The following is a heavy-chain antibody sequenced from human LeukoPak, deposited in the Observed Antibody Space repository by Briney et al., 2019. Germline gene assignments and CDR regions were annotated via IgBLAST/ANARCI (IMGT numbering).Heavy chain of an antibody. J-gene: IGHJ1*01. CDR2: MNPNSGNT. Sequence: ASVKVSCKASGYTFTSYDINWVRQAPGQGLEWMGWMNPNSGNTVYAQKFRGRVTMTRNTSISTAYMELSSLRSEDTAVYYCARGRCGGDCPPQDWGQGTLVTVSS. V-gene: IGHV1-8*01. D-gene: IGHD2-21*02. CDR3: ARGRCGGDCPPQD. CDR1: GYTFTSYD.